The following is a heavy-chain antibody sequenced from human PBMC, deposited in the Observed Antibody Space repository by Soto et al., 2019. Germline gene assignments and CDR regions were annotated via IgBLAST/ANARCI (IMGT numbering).Heavy chain of an antibody. J-gene: IGHJ6*02. CDR3: AKDRYSSGWRYYYYYGMDV. CDR1: GFTFSSYG. V-gene: IGHV3-30*18. D-gene: IGHD6-19*01. Sequence: QVQLVESGGGVVQPGRSLRLSCAASGFTFSSYGMHWVRQAPGKGLEWVAVISYDGSNKYYADSVKGRFTISRDNSKNTLYLQMNSLRAEDTAVYYCAKDRYSSGWRYYYYYGMDVWGQGTTVTVSS. CDR2: ISYDGSNK.